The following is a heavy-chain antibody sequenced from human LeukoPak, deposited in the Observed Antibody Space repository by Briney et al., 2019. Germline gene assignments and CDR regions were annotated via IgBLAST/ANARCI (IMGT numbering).Heavy chain of an antibody. V-gene: IGHV4-34*01. CDR3: ARGQGAVTTH. CDR2: INHSGSA. Sequence: SETLSLTCAVYGGSLSGYYWSWIRQPPGKGLEWIGEINHSGSANYNPSLKSRVTISLDTSKNQFPLKVSSVTAADTAVYYCARGQGAVTTHWGQGTLVTVSS. CDR1: GGSLSGYY. D-gene: IGHD4-17*01. J-gene: IGHJ4*02.